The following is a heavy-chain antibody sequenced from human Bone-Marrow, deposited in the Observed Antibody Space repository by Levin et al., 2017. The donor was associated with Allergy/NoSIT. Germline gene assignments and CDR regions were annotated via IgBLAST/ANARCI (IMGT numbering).Heavy chain of an antibody. CDR3: ARQSRLIVGATGDFDY. Sequence: SQTLSLPCTVSGGSIRSSSYYWGWIRQPPGKGLEWIGSIYYSGSTYYNPSLKSRVTISVDTSKNQFSLKLSSVTAADTAVYYCARQSRLIVGATGDFDYWGQGTLVTVSS. V-gene: IGHV4-39*01. D-gene: IGHD1-26*01. J-gene: IGHJ4*02. CDR2: IYYSGST. CDR1: GGSIRSSSYY.